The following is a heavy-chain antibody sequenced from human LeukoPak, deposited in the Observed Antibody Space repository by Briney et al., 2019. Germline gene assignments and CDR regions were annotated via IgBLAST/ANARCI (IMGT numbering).Heavy chain of an antibody. CDR3: AREGSGPYSSGPTPWFDP. J-gene: IGHJ5*02. Sequence: SVKVSCTASGGTFSSYAISWVRQAPGQGLEWMGGIIPIFGTANYAQKFQGRVTITADESTSTAYMELSSLRSEDTAVYYCAREGSGPYSSGPTPWFDPWGQGTLVTVSS. D-gene: IGHD6-19*01. CDR2: IIPIFGTA. CDR1: GGTFSSYA. V-gene: IGHV1-69*13.